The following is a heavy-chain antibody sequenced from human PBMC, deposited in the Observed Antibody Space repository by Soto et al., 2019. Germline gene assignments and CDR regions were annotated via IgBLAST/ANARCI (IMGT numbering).Heavy chain of an antibody. CDR1: GGSISSGDYY. Sequence: PSETLSLTCTVSGGSISSGDYYWSWIRQPPGKGLEWIGEINHSGSTNYNPSLKSRVTISVDTSKNQFSLKLSSVTAADTAVYYCARDGRKNHAPRYWGQGTLVTVSS. CDR3: ARDGRKNHAPRY. J-gene: IGHJ4*02. V-gene: IGHV4-39*07. CDR2: INHSGST.